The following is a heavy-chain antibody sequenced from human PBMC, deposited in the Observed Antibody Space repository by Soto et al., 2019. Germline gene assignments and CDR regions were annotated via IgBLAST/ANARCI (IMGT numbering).Heavy chain of an antibody. Sequence: QVQLVQSGAEVKKPGASVKVSCKASGYTFNSYAMHWVRQAPGQRLEWMGWINAGNGNTKYSQKFQDRVTITRDTSASTAYMELSSLRSEDTALYYCARGSPLFMGYWGQGTLVTVSS. J-gene: IGHJ4*02. CDR2: INAGNGNT. D-gene: IGHD3-10*01. V-gene: IGHV1-3*01. CDR3: ARGSPLFMGY. CDR1: GYTFNSYA.